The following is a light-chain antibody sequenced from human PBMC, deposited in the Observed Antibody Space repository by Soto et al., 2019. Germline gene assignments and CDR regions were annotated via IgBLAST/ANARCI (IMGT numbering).Light chain of an antibody. CDR3: QKYNSAPWT. CDR2: AAS. V-gene: IGKV1-27*01. Sequence: DIQMTQSPSSLSASVGDSVTITFRASQGISTYLAWYQQKPGKVPQLLIYAASTLQSGVPSRFSGSGSGTDFTLTISSLQPEDFATYYCQKYNSAPWTFGQGTKVEIK. J-gene: IGKJ1*01. CDR1: QGISTY.